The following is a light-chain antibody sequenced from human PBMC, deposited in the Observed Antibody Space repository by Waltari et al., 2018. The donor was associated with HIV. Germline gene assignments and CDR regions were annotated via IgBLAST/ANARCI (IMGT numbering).Light chain of an antibody. CDR1: SSNIENNF. CDR3: GTWDTSLSAVV. J-gene: IGLJ2*01. V-gene: IGLV1-51*01. CDR2: DNN. Sequence: QSVLTQAPSVSAAPGQKVTISCAGTSSNIENNFVSWYQQLPGTDPKLLIYDNNKRPLGIPHRFSGSKSGTSATLGITGLQTGDEADYYCGTWDTSLSAVVFGGGTKLTVL.